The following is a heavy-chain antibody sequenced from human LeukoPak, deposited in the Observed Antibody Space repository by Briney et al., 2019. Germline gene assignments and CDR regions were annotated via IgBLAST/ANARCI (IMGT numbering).Heavy chain of an antibody. CDR1: GGSFSGYY. J-gene: IGHJ4*02. CDR2: INHSGST. Sequence: SETLSLTCAVYGGSFSGYYWSWIRQPPGKGLEWIGEINHSGSTNYNPSLESRVTISVDTSKNQFSLKLSSVTAADTAVYYCARTGMGGWGQGTLVTVSS. V-gene: IGHV4-34*01. CDR3: ARTGMGG.